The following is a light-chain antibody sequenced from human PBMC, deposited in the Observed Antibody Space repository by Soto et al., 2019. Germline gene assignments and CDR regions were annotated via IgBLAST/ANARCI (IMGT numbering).Light chain of an antibody. J-gene: IGLJ1*01. CDR3: SSFTSSNTYV. V-gene: IGLV2-18*02. Sequence: QSVLTQPPSVSGSPGQSVAISCTGTSSDIGAYNRVSWYQQPPGTAPKLMIYDVNNRPSGVPDRFSGSKSGNTDSLTISDLLSDYEADYYCSSFTSSNTYVFGPGTRSPS. CDR2: DVN. CDR1: SSDIGAYNR.